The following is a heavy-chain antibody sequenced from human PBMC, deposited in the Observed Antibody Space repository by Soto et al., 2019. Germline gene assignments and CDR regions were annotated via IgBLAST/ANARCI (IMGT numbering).Heavy chain of an antibody. J-gene: IGHJ4*02. CDR2: VSFDGSNK. V-gene: IGHV3-30-3*01. CDR1: GFTFSTHA. CDR3: AKGVRWYSSSAGFGY. D-gene: IGHD6-13*01. Sequence: PGGSLRLSCAASGFTFSTHAMHWVRQAPGKGLECVAIVSFDGSNKYYADSVKGRFTISRDNSKNTLYLQMSGLTPEDTAVYYCAKGVRWYSSSAGFGYWGQGTLVTVSS.